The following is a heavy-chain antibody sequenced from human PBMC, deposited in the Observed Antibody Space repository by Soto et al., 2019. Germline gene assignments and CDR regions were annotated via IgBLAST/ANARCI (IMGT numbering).Heavy chain of an antibody. Sequence: GGSLRLSCAASGFTFSSYSMNWVRQAPGKGLEWVSYISSSSSTIYYADSVKGRFTISRDNAKNSLYLQMNSLRAEDTAVYYSASMAAAGIYYYYSGMDVWGQGTTVTVSS. CDR3: ASMAAAGIYYYYSGMDV. V-gene: IGHV3-48*01. CDR2: ISSSSSTI. CDR1: GFTFSSYS. J-gene: IGHJ6*02. D-gene: IGHD6-13*01.